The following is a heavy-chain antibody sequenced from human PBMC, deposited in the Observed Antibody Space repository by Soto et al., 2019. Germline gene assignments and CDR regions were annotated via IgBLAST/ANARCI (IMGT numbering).Heavy chain of an antibody. CDR3: ARRKGVRGVTGYYYGMDV. D-gene: IGHD3-10*02. Sequence: QVQLQQWGAGLLKPSETLSLTCAVYGGSFSGYYLSWIRQPPGQGLEWIGEINHSGSTNYNPSLKSRVTISVDTSKSQFSLKLRSVTAADTAVYYCARRKGVRGVTGYYYGMDVWGQGTTVTVSS. V-gene: IGHV4-34*01. CDR1: GGSFSGYY. J-gene: IGHJ6*02. CDR2: INHSGST.